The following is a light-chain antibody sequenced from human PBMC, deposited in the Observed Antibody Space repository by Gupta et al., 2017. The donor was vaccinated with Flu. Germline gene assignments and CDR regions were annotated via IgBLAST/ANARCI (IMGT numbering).Light chain of an antibody. Sequence: DIQMTQSPSTLSASVVDRVTITCRASQSIDVWLAWYQQKSGKAPKLLIFKASDLESGVPSRFSGSGSRTEFTLTISSLQPDDFATYCCQQYHSSPLSFGGGTKVEIK. V-gene: IGKV1-5*03. CDR2: KAS. CDR1: QSIDVW. CDR3: QQYHSSPLS. J-gene: IGKJ4*01.